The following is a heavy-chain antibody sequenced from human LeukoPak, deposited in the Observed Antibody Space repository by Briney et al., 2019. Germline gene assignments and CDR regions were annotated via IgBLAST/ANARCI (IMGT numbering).Heavy chain of an antibody. J-gene: IGHJ6*03. CDR2: IYTSGST. Sequence: SQTLSLTCTVSGNSISSGDNYWSWIRQPAGKGLEWIGRIYTSGSTNYNPSLKSRVTISVDTSKNQFSLKLSSVTAADTAVYYCARVDYDYYYYYMDVWGKGTTVTVSS. CDR3: ARVDYDYYYYYMDV. D-gene: IGHD4-17*01. CDR1: GNSISSGDNY. V-gene: IGHV4-61*02.